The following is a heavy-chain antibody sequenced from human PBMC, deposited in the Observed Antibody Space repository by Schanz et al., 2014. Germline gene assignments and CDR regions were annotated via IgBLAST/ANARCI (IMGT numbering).Heavy chain of an antibody. CDR2: LWHDGSKK. CDR3: AKKVPAYNPFDS. Sequence: VQLLESGGGLVQPGGSLRLSCAASGFTFSSYAMSWVRQAPGKGLEWVAILWHDGSKKYYADSVKGRFTVSRDNSNKTVDLQMNSLRAEDTAVYFCAKKVPAYNPFDSWGQGTLVTVSS. CDR1: GFTFSSYA. V-gene: IGHV3-33*08. D-gene: IGHD1-1*01. J-gene: IGHJ4*02.